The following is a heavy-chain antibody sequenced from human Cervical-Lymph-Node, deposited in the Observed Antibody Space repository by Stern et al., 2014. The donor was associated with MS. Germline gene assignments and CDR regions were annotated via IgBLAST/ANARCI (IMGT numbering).Heavy chain of an antibody. CDR2: TYYRSKWYN. V-gene: IGHV6-1*01. J-gene: IGHJ4*02. CDR1: GDSVSSHSAT. Sequence: QVQLQQSGPGLVKPSETLSLTCAISGDSVSSHSATWNWIRQSPSRGLEWLGRTYYRSKWYNDFAASVKSRITINPDTVKNQFSLQLNSVTPEDAALYFCVREWGAYDRXXDYWGQGTLVSVSS. D-gene: IGHD1-26*01. CDR3: VREWGAYDRXXDY.